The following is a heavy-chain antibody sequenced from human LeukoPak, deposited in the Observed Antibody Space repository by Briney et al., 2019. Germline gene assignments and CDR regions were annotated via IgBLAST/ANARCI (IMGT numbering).Heavy chain of an antibody. J-gene: IGHJ4*02. V-gene: IGHV3-53*01. CDR3: TRRAGDYSHPYDY. CDR2: IYSGGST. Sequence: GGSLRLSCTVSGFTVSSNSMSWVRQAPGKGLEWVSFIYSGGSTQYSDSVKGRFTISRDNSKNTLYLQMNSLRAEDTAVYYCTRRAGDYSHPYDYWGQGTLVTVSS. CDR1: GFTVSSNS. D-gene: IGHD3-22*01.